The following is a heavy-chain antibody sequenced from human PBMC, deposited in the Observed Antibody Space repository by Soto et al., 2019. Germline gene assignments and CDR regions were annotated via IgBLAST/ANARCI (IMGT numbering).Heavy chain of an antibody. V-gene: IGHV4-59*01. J-gene: IGHJ4*02. CDR2: IYYSGRT. Sequence: QVQLQESGPGLVKPSETLSLTCTVSGGSIRDYFWTWIRQPPGKGLEWIGYIYYSGRTNYNPSLKSRVSISVDTPKNHFSVQLRSVTAADSAVYYCARVGGDDFGDSGGFDYWGQGTLVTVSS. CDR3: ARVGGDDFGDSGGFDY. CDR1: GGSIRDYF. D-gene: IGHD4-17*01.